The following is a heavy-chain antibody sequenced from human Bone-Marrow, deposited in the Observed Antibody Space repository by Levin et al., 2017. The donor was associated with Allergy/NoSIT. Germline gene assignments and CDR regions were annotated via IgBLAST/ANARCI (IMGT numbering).Heavy chain of an antibody. J-gene: IGHJ4*02. CDR2: ISYDGVNR. CDR3: AREGNDIMTTFGGPSMGFDY. D-gene: IGHD3-16*01. V-gene: IGHV3-30-3*01. Sequence: PGGSLRLSCAASGFTFANYPMHWVRQAPGKGLEWVAVISYDGVNRYYADSVKGRFTISRDNSKNTLFLQMKGLRPEDTAVYYCAREGNDIMTTFGGPSMGFDYWGQGTLATVSS. CDR1: GFTFANYP.